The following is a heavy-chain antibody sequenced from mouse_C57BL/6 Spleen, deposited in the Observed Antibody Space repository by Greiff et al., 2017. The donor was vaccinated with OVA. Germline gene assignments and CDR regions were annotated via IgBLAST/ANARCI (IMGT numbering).Heavy chain of an antibody. V-gene: IGHV1-76*01. CDR3: ARADYYGSSYYFDY. Sequence: VQLVESGAELVRPGDSVKLSCKASGYTFTDYYINWVKQRPGQGLEWIARIYPGSGNTYYNEKFKGKATLTAEKSSSTAYMQLSSLTSEDSAVYFCARADYYGSSYYFDYWGQGTTLTVSS. J-gene: IGHJ2*01. CDR1: GYTFTDYY. CDR2: IYPGSGNT. D-gene: IGHD1-1*01.